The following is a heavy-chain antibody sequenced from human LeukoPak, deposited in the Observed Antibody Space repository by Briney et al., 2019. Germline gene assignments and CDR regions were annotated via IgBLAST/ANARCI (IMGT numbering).Heavy chain of an antibody. CDR1: GVSISSNSQY. CDR2: ISYSGST. Sequence: SETLSLTCTVSGVSISSNSQYWAWIRQPPGKGLEWLGTISYSGSTHYNPSLKSRVTISLDTTKNQFSLKLSSMTAADTAVYYCARNPGTSSLDYWGQGTLVTVSS. V-gene: IGHV4-39*01. J-gene: IGHJ4*02. D-gene: IGHD5/OR15-5a*01. CDR3: ARNPGTSSLDY.